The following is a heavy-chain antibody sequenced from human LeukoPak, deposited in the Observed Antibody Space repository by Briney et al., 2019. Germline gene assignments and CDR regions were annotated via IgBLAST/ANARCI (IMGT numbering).Heavy chain of an antibody. V-gene: IGHV3-23*01. CDR3: AKSPSSSWYTGCD. CDR1: GFTFSSYA. Sequence: PGGSLRLSCAASGFTFSSYAMSWVRQAPGKGLEWVSAISGSGGSTHYADSVKGRFTISRDNSKNTLYLQMNSLRAEDTAVYYCAKSPSSSWYTGCDWGQGTLVTVSS. D-gene: IGHD6-13*01. CDR2: ISGSGGST. J-gene: IGHJ4*02.